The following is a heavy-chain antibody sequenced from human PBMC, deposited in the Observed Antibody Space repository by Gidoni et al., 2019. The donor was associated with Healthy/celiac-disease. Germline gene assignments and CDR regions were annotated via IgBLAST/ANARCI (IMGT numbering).Heavy chain of an antibody. CDR3: AKDMGWLAQNDAFDI. CDR2: ISGSGGSK. V-gene: IGHV3-23*01. J-gene: IGHJ3*02. D-gene: IGHD6-19*01. Sequence: EVQLLESGGGLVQPGGSLRLPCAASGFTFSSYAMSWVRQAPGKGMEWVSAISGSGGSKYYADSVKGRFTISRDNSKNTLYLQMNSLRAEDTAVYYCAKDMGWLAQNDAFDIWGQGTMVTVSS. CDR1: GFTFSSYA.